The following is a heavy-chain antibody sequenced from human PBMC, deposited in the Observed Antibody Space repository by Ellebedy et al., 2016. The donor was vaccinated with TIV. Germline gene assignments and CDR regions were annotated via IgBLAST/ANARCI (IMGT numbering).Heavy chain of an antibody. J-gene: IGHJ4*02. CDR3: ARDGGIEPLDY. CDR1: GGSFSGYY. D-gene: IGHD1-26*01. Sequence: SETLSLXXAVYGGSFSGYYWSWIRQPPGKGLEWIGEINHSGSTNYNPSLKSRVTISVDKSKNQFSLKLSSVTAADTAVYYCARDGGIEPLDYWGQGTLVTVSS. CDR2: INHSGST. V-gene: IGHV4-34*01.